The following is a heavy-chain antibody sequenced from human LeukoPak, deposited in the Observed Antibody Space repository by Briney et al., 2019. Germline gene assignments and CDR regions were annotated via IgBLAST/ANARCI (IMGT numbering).Heavy chain of an antibody. CDR1: GFTFSSYA. D-gene: IGHD3-10*01. Sequence: GGSLRLSCAASGFTFSSYAMNWFRQAPGKGLEWVAVISYDGSNKYYADSVKGRFTISRDNSKNTLYLQMNSLRAEDTAVYYCARLMVRGPVYYYYGMDVWGQGTTVTVSS. CDR3: ARLMVRGPVYYYYGMDV. V-gene: IGHV3-30*03. CDR2: ISYDGSNK. J-gene: IGHJ6*02.